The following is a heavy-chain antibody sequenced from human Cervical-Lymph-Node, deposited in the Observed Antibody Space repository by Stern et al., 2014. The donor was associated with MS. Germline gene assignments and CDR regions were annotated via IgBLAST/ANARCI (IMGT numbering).Heavy chain of an antibody. V-gene: IGHV4-61*02. D-gene: IGHD1-26*01. CDR1: GGPISSGTYY. Sequence: VQLVESGPGLVKPSQTLSLTCTVSGGPISSGTYYWSWIRQPAGKGLEWIGRIYNSGSTNYNPSLKSRVTMSLDTSKNQVSPKLSSGTAADTAVYFCARDDALGPTRYHYGMDVWGQGTTVTVSS. CDR3: ARDDALGPTRYHYGMDV. J-gene: IGHJ6*02. CDR2: IYNSGST.